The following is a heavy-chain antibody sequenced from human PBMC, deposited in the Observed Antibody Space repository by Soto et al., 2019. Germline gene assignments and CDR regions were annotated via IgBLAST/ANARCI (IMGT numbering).Heavy chain of an antibody. CDR3: ARDLDGLHDDNSGPYPRPG. CDR2: IHSSGSI. CDR1: GGSISSDDYY. V-gene: IGHV4-30-4*01. D-gene: IGHD3-22*01. Sequence: TLALTCTVSGGSISSDDYYWSWIRQAPGRCLEWIGYIHSSGSIYYNPSLKSRATMSIDTARNQFSLKVSSVTVADTAVYYCARDLDGLHDDNSGPYPRPGWGQGTLVTVSS. J-gene: IGHJ1*01.